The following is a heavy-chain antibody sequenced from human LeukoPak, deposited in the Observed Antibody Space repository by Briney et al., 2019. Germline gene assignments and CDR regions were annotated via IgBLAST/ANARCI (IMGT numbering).Heavy chain of an antibody. CDR3: VRDGIALVTRDH. D-gene: IGHD5-18*01. J-gene: IGHJ4*02. V-gene: IGHV3-74*01. Sequence: PGGSLTLSCAASGFTFSNYYMHWVRQVPGKGLVWVSRINIDGSDTTYADSVEGRFTISRDNAEKILYLQMNSLRVEDTAVYYCVRDGIALVTRDHWGQGILVTVSS. CDR1: GFTFSNYY. CDR2: INIDGSDT.